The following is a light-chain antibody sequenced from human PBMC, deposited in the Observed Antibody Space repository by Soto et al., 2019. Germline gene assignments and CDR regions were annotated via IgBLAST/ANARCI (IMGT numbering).Light chain of an antibody. CDR2: GNN. J-gene: IGLJ3*02. Sequence: QSVLTQPPSVSGAPGQRVTISCTGSNSNIGAGYDVHWYQQLPGTAPKLLIYGNNNRPSGVPDRFSGSKSGTSASLAITGLQADDEADYYCQSYDSSLSGGVFGGGTQLTVL. CDR1: NSNIGAGYD. V-gene: IGLV1-40*01. CDR3: QSYDSSLSGGV.